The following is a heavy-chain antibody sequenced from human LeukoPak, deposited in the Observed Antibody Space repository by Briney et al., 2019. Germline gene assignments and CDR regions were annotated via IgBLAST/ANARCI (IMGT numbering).Heavy chain of an antibody. V-gene: IGHV3-49*04. Sequence: QPGRSLRLSCTASGFTFGDYAMSWVRQAPGKGLEWVGFIRSKAYGGTTEYAASVKGRFTISRDDCKSIAYLQMNSLKTEDTAVYYCTRDRSDESFYDPGSYYYGMDVWGQGTTVTVSS. CDR2: IRSKAYGGTT. D-gene: IGHD5/OR15-5a*01. J-gene: IGHJ6*02. CDR3: TRDRSDESFYDPGSYYYGMDV. CDR1: GFTFGDYA.